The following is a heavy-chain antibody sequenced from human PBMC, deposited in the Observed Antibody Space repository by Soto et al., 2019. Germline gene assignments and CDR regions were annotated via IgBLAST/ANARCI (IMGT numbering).Heavy chain of an antibody. V-gene: IGHV3-15*05. CDR2: VKSKTGGGTT. Sequence: GGSLRLSCAASGFSFSNAWMSWVRQAPGKGLEWVGRVKSKTGGGTTDYAAPVKGRFTVSRDDSKNMLVLQMNSLKTEDTAVYYCTTDAGYSGYYPRDFDYWGQGTLVTVSS. CDR3: TTDAGYSGYYPRDFDY. J-gene: IGHJ4*02. CDR1: GFSFSNAW. D-gene: IGHD3-22*01.